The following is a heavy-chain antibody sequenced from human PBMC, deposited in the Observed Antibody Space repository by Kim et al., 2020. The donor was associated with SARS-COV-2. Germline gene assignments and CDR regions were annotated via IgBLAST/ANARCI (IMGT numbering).Heavy chain of an antibody. D-gene: IGHD3-16*02. CDR2: IRSKANSYAT. CDR1: GFTFSGSA. Sequence: GGSLRLSCAASGFTFSGSAMHWVRQASGKGLEWVGRIRSKANSYATAYAASVKGRFTISRDDSKNTAYLQMNSLKTEDTAVYYCTRHYDYVWGSYRYTGAYWGQGTIVTVSS. J-gene: IGHJ4*02. CDR3: TRHYDYVWGSYRYTGAY. V-gene: IGHV3-73*01.